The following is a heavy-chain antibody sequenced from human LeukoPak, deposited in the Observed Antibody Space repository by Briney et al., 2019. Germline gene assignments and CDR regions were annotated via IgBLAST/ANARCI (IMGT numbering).Heavy chain of an antibody. V-gene: IGHV3-9*01. CDR3: AKDGTSYYYIYY. CDR2: ISWDRGTT. Sequence: GGSLRLSCEASGFTFNNYAMHWVRQAPGKGLEWVSGISWDRGTTGYGDSVKGRFTISRDDSKNTLYLQVNSLRGDDTAVYYCAKDGTSYYYIYYWGQGTLVTVSS. D-gene: IGHD2/OR15-2a*01. J-gene: IGHJ4*02. CDR1: GFTFNNYA.